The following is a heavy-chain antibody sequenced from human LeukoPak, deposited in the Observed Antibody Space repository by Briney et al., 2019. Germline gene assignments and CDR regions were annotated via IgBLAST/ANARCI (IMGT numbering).Heavy chain of an antibody. Sequence: SETLSLTCTVSGGSISSYYWSWIRQPPGKGLEWIGNIYYSGSTYYNPSLKSRVTISVDTSKNQFSLKLSSVTAADTAVYYCASPTYYYDSSGYYYYDYYFDYWGQGTLVTVSS. J-gene: IGHJ4*02. CDR2: IYYSGST. D-gene: IGHD3-22*01. V-gene: IGHV4-59*04. CDR1: GGSISSYY. CDR3: ASPTYYYDSSGYYYYDYYFDY.